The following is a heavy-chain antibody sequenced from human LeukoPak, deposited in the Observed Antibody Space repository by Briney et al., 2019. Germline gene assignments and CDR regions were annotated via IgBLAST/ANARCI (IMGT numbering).Heavy chain of an antibody. J-gene: IGHJ5*02. V-gene: IGHV3-30*18. D-gene: IGHD3-22*01. CDR2: ISYDGSNN. CDR1: GFTFSSYG. CDR3: AKGSSVYYDSSGYYRA. Sequence: GGSLRLSCAASGFTFSSYGMHWVRQAPGKGLEWVAVISYDGSNNYYADSVKGRFTISRDNSKNTLYLQMSSLRAEDTAVYYCAKGSSVYYDSSGYYRAWGQGTLVTVSS.